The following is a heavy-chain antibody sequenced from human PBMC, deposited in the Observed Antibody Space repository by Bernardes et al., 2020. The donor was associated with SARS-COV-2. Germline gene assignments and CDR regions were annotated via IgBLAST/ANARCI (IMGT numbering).Heavy chain of an antibody. CDR3: AKGGDILTGSYIATYFDY. J-gene: IGHJ4*02. CDR1: GFTFNTYA. CDR2: ISGSGGST. D-gene: IGHD3-9*01. Sequence: GGSLRLSCAASGFTFNTYAMSWVRQAPGKGLEWVSGISGSGGSTYYADSVKGRFTISRDNSKNTLYLQMNSLRAEDTAVYYCAKGGDILTGSYIATYFDYWGQGALVTVSS. V-gene: IGHV3-23*01.